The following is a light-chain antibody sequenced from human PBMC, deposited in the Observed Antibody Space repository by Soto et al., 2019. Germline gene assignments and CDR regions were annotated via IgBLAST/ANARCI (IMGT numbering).Light chain of an antibody. CDR1: QSVSRY. J-gene: IGKJ4*01. V-gene: IGKV3-11*01. CDR3: QPRSDWPST. Sequence: EIVLTQSPATLSLSPGERATLSCRASQSVSRYLAWYQQKPGQAPRLLIYDASNRATGIPARFSGSGSVTDFTLTISVLEPEDFAVYYCQPRSDWPSTFGGGTKVQIK. CDR2: DAS.